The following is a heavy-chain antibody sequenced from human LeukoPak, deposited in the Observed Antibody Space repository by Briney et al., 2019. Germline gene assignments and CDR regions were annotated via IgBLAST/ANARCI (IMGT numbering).Heavy chain of an antibody. V-gene: IGHV4-34*01. CDR3: ATRRRRASPFDY. CDR2: INHSGST. CDR1: GGSFSGYY. Sequence: SETLSLTCAVYGGSFSGYYWSWIRQPPGKGLEWIGEINHSGSTNYNPSLKSRVTISVDTSKNQFSLKLSSVTAADTAVYYCATRRRRASPFDYWGQGTLVTVSS. J-gene: IGHJ4*02.